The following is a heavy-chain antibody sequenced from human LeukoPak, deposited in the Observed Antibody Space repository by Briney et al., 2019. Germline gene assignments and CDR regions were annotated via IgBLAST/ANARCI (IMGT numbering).Heavy chain of an antibody. J-gene: IGHJ4*02. Sequence: GGSLRLSCAASGFTFSSYSMNWVRQAPGKGLEWVSSISSSSSYIYYADSVKGRFTISRDNAKNSLYLQMNSLRAEDTAVYYCARERGFIAARDYWGQGTLVTVSS. CDR1: GFTFSSYS. D-gene: IGHD6-6*01. CDR2: ISSSSSYI. V-gene: IGHV3-21*01. CDR3: ARERGFIAARDY.